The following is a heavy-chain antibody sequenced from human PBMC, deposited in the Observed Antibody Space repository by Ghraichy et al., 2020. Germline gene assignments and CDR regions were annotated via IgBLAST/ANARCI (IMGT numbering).Heavy chain of an antibody. J-gene: IGHJ4*02. D-gene: IGHD6-19*01. CDR1: GFTFSSYA. V-gene: IGHV3-23*01. CDR2: FSGSGGGT. CDR3: TNLAKQWLVSY. Sequence: GALRLSCAASGFTFSSYALSWVRQAPGKGLEWVSTFSGSGGGTYYADSVKGRFTISRDNSKNTLYLQMNSLRAEDTAVYYCTNLAKQWLVSYWGQGTLVTVSS.